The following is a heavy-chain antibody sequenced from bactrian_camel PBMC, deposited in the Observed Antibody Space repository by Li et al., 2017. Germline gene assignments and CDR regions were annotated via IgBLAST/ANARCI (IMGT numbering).Heavy chain of an antibody. Sequence: VQLVESGGGLVQPGGSLRLSCAPSGFTFSRYSMSWVCQAPGKELEWVSAINSGGGVTDYADSVKGRFTISRDNAKNTLYLQMNSLKPEDTALYYCATVRPYRTVLRSNGYWGQGTQVTVS. CDR2: INSGGGVT. V-gene: IGHV3S31*01. CDR3: ATVRPYRTVLRSNGY. D-gene: IGHD6*01. J-gene: IGHJ4*01. CDR1: GFTFSRYS.